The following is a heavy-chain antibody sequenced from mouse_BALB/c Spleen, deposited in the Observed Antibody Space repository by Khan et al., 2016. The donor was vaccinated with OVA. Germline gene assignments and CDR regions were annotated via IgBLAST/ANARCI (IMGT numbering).Heavy chain of an antibody. CDR2: IWGDGST. Sequence: QVQLKQSGPGLVAPSQSLSITCTVSGFSLSSNGVSWVRQPPGKGLEWLGVIWGDGSTNYYPTLKSRLIISKDNSKSQVFLKLNSLQTDDTATYYCAKFTPDYYSMDYWGQGTSVTVSS. CDR1: GFSLSSNG. CDR3: AKFTPDYYSMDY. V-gene: IGHV2-3*01. J-gene: IGHJ4*01. D-gene: IGHD1-1*01.